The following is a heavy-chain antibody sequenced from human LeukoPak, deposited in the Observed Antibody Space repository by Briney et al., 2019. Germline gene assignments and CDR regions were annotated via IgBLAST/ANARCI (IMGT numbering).Heavy chain of an antibody. CDR1: GLTFSSYG. Sequence: PGGSLRLSCAASGLTFSSYGMHWVRQAPGKGLEWVAVISYDGSNKYYADSVKGRFTISRDNSKNTLYLQMNSLRAEDTAVYYCAREGGGMSYFDYWGQGTLVTVSS. V-gene: IGHV3-30*03. CDR3: AREGGGMSYFDY. D-gene: IGHD2-15*01. CDR2: ISYDGSNK. J-gene: IGHJ4*02.